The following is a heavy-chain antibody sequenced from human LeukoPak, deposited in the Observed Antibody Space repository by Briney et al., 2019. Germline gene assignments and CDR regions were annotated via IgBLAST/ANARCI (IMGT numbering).Heavy chain of an antibody. Sequence: GGSLRLSCEGSGFNLSTYWMSWVRQAPGKGLEWVANIKQDGTEKYYVDSVKGRFTISRDNAKNSLYLQMNTLRGEDTAVYYCTRGGGGRYFDYWGQGALVSVSS. CDR1: GFNLSTYW. V-gene: IGHV3-7*04. CDR2: IKQDGTEK. D-gene: IGHD3-16*01. CDR3: TRGGGGRYFDY. J-gene: IGHJ4*02.